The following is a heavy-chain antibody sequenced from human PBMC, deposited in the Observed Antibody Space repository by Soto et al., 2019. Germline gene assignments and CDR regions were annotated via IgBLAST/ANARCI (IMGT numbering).Heavy chain of an antibody. Sequence: PGGSLRLSCAASGFTFSSYEMDWVRQAPGKGLEWVSYISSSGSTIYYADSVKGRFTISRDNAKNSLYLQMNSLRAEDTAVYYCARDLVAAAGKNDYWGQGTLVTVSS. CDR3: ARDLVAAAGKNDY. D-gene: IGHD6-13*01. CDR2: ISSSGSTI. CDR1: GFTFSSYE. J-gene: IGHJ4*02. V-gene: IGHV3-48*03.